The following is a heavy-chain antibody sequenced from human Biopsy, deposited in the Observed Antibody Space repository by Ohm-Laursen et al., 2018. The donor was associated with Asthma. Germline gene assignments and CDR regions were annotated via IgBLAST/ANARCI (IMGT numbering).Heavy chain of an antibody. V-gene: IGHV3-53*01. CDR1: GFAVSRDH. D-gene: IGHD3-22*01. J-gene: IGHJ4*02. Sequence: SLRLSCAASGFAVSRDHMFWVRQAPGKGLEWVSVIYSGGTSHTADSVRGRFTISRDCSKNTLYLQMHSLRAEDTAVYYCARGDSSNWSHYYFDYWSQGTLVTVSS. CDR2: IYSGGTS. CDR3: ARGDSSNWSHYYFDY.